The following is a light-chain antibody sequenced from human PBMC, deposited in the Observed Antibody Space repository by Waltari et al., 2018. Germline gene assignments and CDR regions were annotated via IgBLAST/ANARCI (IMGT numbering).Light chain of an antibody. Sequence: DIHMTQFPSSLSASVGGRVTITCQATQDIRNHLNWYQQKPGKAPKLLVYDASRLQSGVPSRFGGSRSGTYFTFTISSLQAEDAATYYCQQYDKLPLTFGGGTKV. CDR2: DAS. CDR1: QDIRNH. V-gene: IGKV1-33*01. CDR3: QQYDKLPLT. J-gene: IGKJ4*01.